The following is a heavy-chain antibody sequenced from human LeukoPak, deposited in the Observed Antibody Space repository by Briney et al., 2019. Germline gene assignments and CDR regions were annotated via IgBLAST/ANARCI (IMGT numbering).Heavy chain of an antibody. Sequence: SETLSLTCTVSGGSISSSSYYWGWIRQPPGKGLESLGSIYYSGSTYYNLSLKSRVTISVDTSKNQFSLKLSSVTAADTAVYYCARGGYYYDSSGPGPIDYWGQGTLVTVSS. D-gene: IGHD3-22*01. CDR3: ARGGYYYDSSGPGPIDY. CDR2: IYYSGST. V-gene: IGHV4-39*07. J-gene: IGHJ4*02. CDR1: GGSISSSSYY.